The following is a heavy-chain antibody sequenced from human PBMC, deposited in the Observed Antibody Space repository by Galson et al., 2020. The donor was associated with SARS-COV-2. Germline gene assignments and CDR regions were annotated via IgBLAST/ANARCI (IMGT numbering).Heavy chain of an antibody. J-gene: IGHJ3*02. D-gene: IGHD3-3*01. CDR2: ISGSGDNT. CDR1: GFTFSTYA. Sequence: GGSLRLSCAVSGFTFSTYALTWVRQAPGKGLEWVSTISGSGDNTYYTDSVKRRFTISRDNSKNTLYLQMNNLRAEDTAIYYCTKREWRFLDAFDIWGQGTVVTVSS. V-gene: IGHV3-23*01. CDR3: TKREWRFLDAFDI.